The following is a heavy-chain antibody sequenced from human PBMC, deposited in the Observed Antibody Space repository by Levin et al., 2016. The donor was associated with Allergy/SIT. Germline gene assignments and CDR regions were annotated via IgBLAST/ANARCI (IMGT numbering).Heavy chain of an antibody. CDR3: ARAKGGGSPFDP. CDR1: GGSFSGYY. J-gene: IGHJ5*02. Sequence: SETLSLTCAVYGGSFSGYYWSWIRQPPGKGLEWIGEINHSGSTNYNPSLKSRVTISVDTSKNQFSLKLSSVTAADTAVYYCARAKGGGSPFDPWGQGTLVTVSS. D-gene: IGHD2-15*01. V-gene: IGHV4-34*01. CDR2: INHSGST.